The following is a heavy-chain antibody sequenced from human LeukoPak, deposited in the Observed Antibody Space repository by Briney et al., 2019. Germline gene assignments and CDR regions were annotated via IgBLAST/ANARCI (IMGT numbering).Heavy chain of an antibody. J-gene: IGHJ4*02. CDR1: GFTFSSYW. V-gene: IGHV3-7*03. CDR3: ARVGVQTHPLAGISIWDY. CDR2: IKQDGSEK. Sequence: PGGSLRLSCAASGFTFSSYWMSWVRQAPGKGLEWVANIKQDGSEKYYVDSVKGRFTIFRDNAKNSLYLQMNSLRAEDTAVYYCARVGVQTHPLAGISIWDYWGQGTLVTVSS. D-gene: IGHD6-19*01.